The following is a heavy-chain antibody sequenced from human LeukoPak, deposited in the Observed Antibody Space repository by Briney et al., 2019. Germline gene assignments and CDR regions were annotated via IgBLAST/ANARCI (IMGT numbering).Heavy chain of an antibody. J-gene: IGHJ6*03. D-gene: IGHD1-26*01. Sequence: SVKVSCKASGGTFSSYAISWVRQAPGQGLEWMGGIIPIFGTANYARKFQGRVTITTDESTSTAYMELSSLRSEDTAVYYCARDQMGSSDYYYYMDVWGKGTTVTVSS. CDR1: GGTFSSYA. CDR2: IIPIFGTA. CDR3: ARDQMGSSDYYYYMDV. V-gene: IGHV1-69*05.